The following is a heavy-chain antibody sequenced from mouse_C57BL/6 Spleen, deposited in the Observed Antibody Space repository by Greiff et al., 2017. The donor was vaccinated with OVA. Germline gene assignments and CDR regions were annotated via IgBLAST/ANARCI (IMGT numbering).Heavy chain of an antibody. CDR2: ISDGGSYT. D-gene: IGHD1-1*01. Sequence: EVKLMESGGGLVKPGGSLKLSCAASGFTFSSYAMSWVRQTPEKRLEWVATISDGGSYTYYPDNVKGRFTISRDNAKNNLYLQMSHLKSEDTAMYYCARGGGSSYGWYFDVWGTGTTVTVSS. V-gene: IGHV5-4*03. CDR3: ARGGGSSYGWYFDV. J-gene: IGHJ1*03. CDR1: GFTFSSYA.